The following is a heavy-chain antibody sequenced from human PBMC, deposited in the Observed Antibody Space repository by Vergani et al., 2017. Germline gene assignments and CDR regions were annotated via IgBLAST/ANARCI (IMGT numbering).Heavy chain of an antibody. J-gene: IGHJ4*02. V-gene: IGHV1-2*02. CDR2: ININSGAT. Sequence: QVQLVQSGAEVKKPGASVKVSCKASGYTFSDHHLHWVRQAPGQGLEWVGWININSGATKLAQKFQGRVTMGTDTSISTGYMELSSLRSDDTAVYYCARLATVVVPAARPLDLWGQGTLVSV. D-gene: IGHD2-2*01. CDR3: ARLATVVVPAARPLDL. CDR1: GYTFSDHH.